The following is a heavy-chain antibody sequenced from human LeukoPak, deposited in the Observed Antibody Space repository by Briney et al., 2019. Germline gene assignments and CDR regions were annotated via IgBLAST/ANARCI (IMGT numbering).Heavy chain of an antibody. CDR1: GSTFSNYA. D-gene: IGHD6-19*01. Sequence: PGGSLRLSCAVSGSTFSNYAMSWVRQAPGKGLEWVSAISAGGGSTYYADSVKGQFTISRDNSKNTLYLQMNSLRAEDTAVYYCANAGQTLGIAVAGTAAYWGQGTLVTVSS. V-gene: IGHV3-23*01. CDR2: ISAGGGST. CDR3: ANAGQTLGIAVAGTAAY. J-gene: IGHJ4*02.